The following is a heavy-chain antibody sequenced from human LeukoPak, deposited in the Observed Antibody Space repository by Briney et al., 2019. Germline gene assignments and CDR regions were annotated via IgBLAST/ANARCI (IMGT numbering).Heavy chain of an antibody. J-gene: IGHJ4*02. D-gene: IGHD5-12*01. CDR2: IIPIFGTA. Sequence: ASVKVSCKTSGYTFTGYYIHWVRQAPGQGLEWMGRIIPIFGTANYAQKFQGRVTITTDESTSTAYMELSSLRSEDTAVYYCARGSEVDEVFDYWGQGTLVTVSS. CDR1: GYTFTGYY. CDR3: ARGSEVDEVFDY. V-gene: IGHV1-69*05.